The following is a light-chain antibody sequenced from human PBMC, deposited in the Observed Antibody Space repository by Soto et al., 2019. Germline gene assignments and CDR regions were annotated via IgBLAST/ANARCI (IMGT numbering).Light chain of an antibody. CDR3: QHRGNWPA. Sequence: EVVLTQSPAIVSLSPGERATLSCRASQSIGSTLAWYQQRSGQAPRLLIYDASSRATGIPGRISGSGSGTDFTLTISSLEVEDFAVYYCQHRGNWPAFGGGTKVEIK. CDR2: DAS. CDR1: QSIGST. J-gene: IGKJ4*01. V-gene: IGKV3-11*01.